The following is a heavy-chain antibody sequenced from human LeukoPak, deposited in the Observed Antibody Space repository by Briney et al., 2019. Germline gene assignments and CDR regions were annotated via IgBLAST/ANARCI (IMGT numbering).Heavy chain of an antibody. CDR3: ARAPAMGGSGSYYIRTYYMDV. Sequence: SVKVSCKASGGTFSSYAISWVRQAPGQGLEWMGGIIPIFGTANYAQKFQGRVTITTDESTSTAYMELSSLRSEDTAVYYCARAPAMGGSGSYYIRTYYMDVWGKGTTVTVSS. J-gene: IGHJ6*03. D-gene: IGHD3-10*01. CDR2: IIPIFGTA. V-gene: IGHV1-69*05. CDR1: GGTFSSYA.